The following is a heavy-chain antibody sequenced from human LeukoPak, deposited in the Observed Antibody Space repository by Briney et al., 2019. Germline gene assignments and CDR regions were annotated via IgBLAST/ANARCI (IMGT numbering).Heavy chain of an antibody. CDR1: GGSISNTSYY. CDR3: AREMLNGSGYFDY. D-gene: IGHD3-3*01. J-gene: IGHJ4*02. CDR2: IYYSGTT. V-gene: IGHV4-39*07. Sequence: SETLSLTCTVSGGSISNTSYYWGWIRQPPGKGLEWIGSIYYSGTTYCNPSLKSRVTISVDTSKNQFSLKLSSVTAADTAFYYCAREMLNGSGYFDYWGQGTLVTVSS.